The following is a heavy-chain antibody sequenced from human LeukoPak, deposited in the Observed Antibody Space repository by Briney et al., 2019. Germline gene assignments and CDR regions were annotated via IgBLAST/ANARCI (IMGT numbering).Heavy chain of an antibody. CDR2: IYTDGGK. Sequence: PGESLRLSCAASGFTFSSNYMSWVRPAPGKGLEWGSAIYTDGGKFYADFVKGRFTISRDNSKNTLYLQMNSLRAEDTAVYYCARDRRGVAGTEYYFDYWGQGTLVTVSS. V-gene: IGHV3-66*01. J-gene: IGHJ4*02. CDR1: GFTFSSNY. CDR3: ARDRRGVAGTEYYFDY. D-gene: IGHD6-19*01.